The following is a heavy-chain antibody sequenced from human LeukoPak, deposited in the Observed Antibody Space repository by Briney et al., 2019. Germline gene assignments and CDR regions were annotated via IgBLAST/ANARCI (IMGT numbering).Heavy chain of an antibody. CDR1: GYTFTSYD. J-gene: IGHJ1*01. V-gene: IGHV1-8*01. CDR2: MNPNNGNT. D-gene: IGHD6-19*01. CDR3: TRGGPVAGTHKYFQH. Sequence: ASVKVSCKASGYTFTSYDINWVRQATGQGLEWMGWMNPNNGNTDYAQKFQGRVTLTRNTSISTAYMELSSLRPEDTAMYYCTRGGPVAGTHKYFQHWGQGTLVTVSS.